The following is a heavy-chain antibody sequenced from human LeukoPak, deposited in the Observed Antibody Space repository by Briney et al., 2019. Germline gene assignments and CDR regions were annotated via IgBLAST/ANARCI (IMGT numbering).Heavy chain of an antibody. CDR2: IYYSGST. V-gene: IGHV4-59*08. D-gene: IGHD3-16*01. Sequence: SETLSLTCTVSVGSISSYFWSWIRQPPGKGLEWIGHIYYSGSTNYNPSLKSRVAISLDTSKNHFSLKLSSVTAADMAVYYCARGDYFDYWGQGTLVTVSS. CDR1: VGSISSYF. CDR3: ARGDYFDY. J-gene: IGHJ4*02.